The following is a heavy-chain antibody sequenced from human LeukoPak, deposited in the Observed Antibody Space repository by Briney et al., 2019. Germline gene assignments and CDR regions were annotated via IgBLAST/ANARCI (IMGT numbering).Heavy chain of an antibody. Sequence: GGSLRLSCAASGFTFSSFWMHWVRQVPGKGLVWVSRINSDGSSTGYADSVKGRFTISRDNAKNTLFLQMNSLRAEDTAIYYCAKAMTSSTYYFDSWGQGTLVTVSS. J-gene: IGHJ4*02. CDR1: GFTFSSFW. CDR2: INSDGSST. D-gene: IGHD3-9*01. V-gene: IGHV3-74*01. CDR3: AKAMTSSTYYFDS.